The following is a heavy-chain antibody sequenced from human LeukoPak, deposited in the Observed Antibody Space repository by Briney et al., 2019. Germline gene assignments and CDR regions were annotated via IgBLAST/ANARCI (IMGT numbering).Heavy chain of an antibody. J-gene: IGHJ3*02. CDR1: GDSVSSNSAA. CDR3: ARQYCTNGVCFSDAFDI. V-gene: IGHV6-1*01. Sequence: SQTLSLTCAISGDSVSSNSAAWNWIRQSPSRGLEWLGRTYYRSKWYNDYAVSVKSRITINPDTSKNQFSLQLNSVTPEDTAVYYCARQYCTNGVCFSDAFDIWGQGTMVTVSS. D-gene: IGHD2-8*01. CDR2: TYYRSKWYN.